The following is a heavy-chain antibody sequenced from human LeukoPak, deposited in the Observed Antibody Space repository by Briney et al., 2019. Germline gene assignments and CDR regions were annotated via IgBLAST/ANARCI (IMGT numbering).Heavy chain of an antibody. CDR2: IWYDGSNK. V-gene: IGHV3-33*01. CDR1: GFSFSAYG. CDR3: GRGLGSPLDY. D-gene: IGHD1-26*01. Sequence: GGSLRLSCATSGFSFSAYGMHWVRQAPGKGLEWVAYIWYDGSNKDYANSVKGRFTISRDNSKNTLYLQMNSLRAEDTAIYYCGRGLGSPLDYWGQGILVTVSS. J-gene: IGHJ4*02.